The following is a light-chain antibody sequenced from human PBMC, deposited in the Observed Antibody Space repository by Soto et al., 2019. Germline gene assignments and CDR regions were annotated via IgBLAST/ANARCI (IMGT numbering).Light chain of an antibody. CDR3: CSYSGSRTYVV. J-gene: IGLJ2*01. CDR1: SSDGGSYNL. V-gene: IGLV2-23*01. CDR2: EGS. Sequence: QSALTQPASVSGAPGQSLTISCTGNSSDGGSYNLVSWYQQHPGKAPKLMIYEGSKRPSGVSNRFSGCKSGNTASLTISGLQAEDEADYYCCSYSGSRTYVVFGGGTKLTVL.